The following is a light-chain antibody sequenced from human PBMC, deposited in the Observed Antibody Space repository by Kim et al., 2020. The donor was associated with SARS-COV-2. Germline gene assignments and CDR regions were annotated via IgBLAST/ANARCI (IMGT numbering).Light chain of an antibody. CDR1: HSISTY. CDR2: AAS. J-gene: IGKJ2*01. V-gene: IGKV1-39*01. CDR3: QHSYRIPYT. Sequence: DIEMTQSPSSLSASVGDRVTITCRASHSISTYLNWYQHKPGEAPNLLIYAASTLQCGVPSRFSGSGSGTDFTLIISSLQPEDFVTYYCQHSYRIPYTFGQGTKLEI.